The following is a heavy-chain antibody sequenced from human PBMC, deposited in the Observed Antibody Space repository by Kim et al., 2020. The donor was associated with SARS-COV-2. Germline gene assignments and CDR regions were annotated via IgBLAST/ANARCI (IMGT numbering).Heavy chain of an antibody. CDR2: INAGNGNT. D-gene: IGHD2-15*01. V-gene: IGHV1-3*01. CDR3: ARDSYCSGGSCPGAPFDY. CDR1: GYTFTSYA. J-gene: IGHJ4*02. Sequence: ASVKVSCKASGYTFTSYAMHWVRQAPGQRLEWMGWINAGNGNTKYSQKFQGRVTITRDTSTSTAYMELSSLRSEDTAVYYCARDSYCSGGSCPGAPFDYWGQGTLVTVSS.